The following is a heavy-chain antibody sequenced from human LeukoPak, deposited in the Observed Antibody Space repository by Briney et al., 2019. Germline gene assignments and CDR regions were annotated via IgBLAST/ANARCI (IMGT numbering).Heavy chain of an antibody. CDR2: INPNSGNT. J-gene: IGHJ4*02. D-gene: IGHD1-26*01. V-gene: IGHV1-8*02. CDR3: ARESGNHFDY. CDR1: GYTFTGYY. Sequence: ASVKVSCKASGYTFTGYYMHWVRQAPGQGLEWMGWINPNSGNTGYAQKFQGRVTMTRNTSISTAYMELSSLRSEDTAVYYCARESGNHFDYWGQGTLVTVSS.